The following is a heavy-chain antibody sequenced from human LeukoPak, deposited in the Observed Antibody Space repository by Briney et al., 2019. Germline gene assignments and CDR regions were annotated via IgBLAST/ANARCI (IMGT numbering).Heavy chain of an antibody. CDR2: ISSSSSYI. Sequence: GGSLRLSCAASGFTLSSYSMNWVRQAPGKGLEWVSSISSSSSYIYYADSVKGRFTISRDNAKNSLYLQMNSLRAEDTAVYYCARGPNDSSGYYYVSWGQGTLVTVSS. J-gene: IGHJ4*02. CDR1: GFTLSSYS. D-gene: IGHD3-22*01. CDR3: ARGPNDSSGYYYVS. V-gene: IGHV3-21*01.